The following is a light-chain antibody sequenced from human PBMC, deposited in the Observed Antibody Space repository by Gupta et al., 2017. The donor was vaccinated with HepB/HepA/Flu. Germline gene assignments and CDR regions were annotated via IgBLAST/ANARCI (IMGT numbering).Light chain of an antibody. CDR2: GAS. J-gene: IGKJ1*01. Sequence: EIVLTQSPATLSVSPGERATLSCRASQSVRTNLAWYQQKPGQAPRILIYGASTRATAIPARFSSSGSGTEFTLIISSRQSEDFAVYYCQQNNNWPLTFGQGTKVEIK. V-gene: IGKV3-15*01. CDR1: QSVRTN. CDR3: QQNNNWPLT.